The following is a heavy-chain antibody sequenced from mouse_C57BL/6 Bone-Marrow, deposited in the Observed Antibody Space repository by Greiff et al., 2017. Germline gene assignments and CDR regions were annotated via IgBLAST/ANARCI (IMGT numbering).Heavy chain of an antibody. D-gene: IGHD2-4*01. Sequence: EVQRVESGGGLVKPGGSLKLSCAASGFTFSSYAMSWVRQTPEKRLEWVATISDGGSYTYYPDNVKGRFTISRGNAKNNLYLQMSHLKSEDTAMYYCAREGDYDAGWYFDVWGTGTTVTVSS. CDR1: GFTFSSYA. CDR2: ISDGGSYT. CDR3: AREGDYDAGWYFDV. V-gene: IGHV5-4*01. J-gene: IGHJ1*03.